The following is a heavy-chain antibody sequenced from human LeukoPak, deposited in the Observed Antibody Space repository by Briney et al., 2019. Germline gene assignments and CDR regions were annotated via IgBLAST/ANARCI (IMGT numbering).Heavy chain of an antibody. CDR1: GFTFSSYA. V-gene: IGHV3-30-3*01. CDR2: ISYDGSNK. CDR3: ARGDGPYYYYYGMDV. J-gene: IGHJ6*02. Sequence: GSLRLSCAASGFTFSSYAMHWVRQAPGKGLEWVAVISYDGSNKYYADSVKGRITISRDNSKNTLYLQMNSLRAEDTAVYYCARGDGPYYYYYGMDVWGQGTTVTVSS.